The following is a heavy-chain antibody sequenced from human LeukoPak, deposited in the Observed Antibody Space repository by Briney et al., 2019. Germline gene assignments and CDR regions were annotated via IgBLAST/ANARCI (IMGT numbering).Heavy chain of an antibody. CDR3: ARGVGDCRGGSCYYWGQGTLVTVSSGMDV. CDR2: IYIGGIT. CDR1: GFTFSTYS. D-gene: IGHD2-15*01. V-gene: IGHV3-66*01. Sequence: PGGSLRLSCAASGFTFSTYSMTWVRQVPGKGLEWVSVIYIGGITYYADAVRGRFTISRDNSKNTVHLQMNSLRAEDTAVYYCARGVGDCRGGSCYYWGQGTLVTVSSGMDVWGQGTTVTVSS. J-gene: IGHJ6*02.